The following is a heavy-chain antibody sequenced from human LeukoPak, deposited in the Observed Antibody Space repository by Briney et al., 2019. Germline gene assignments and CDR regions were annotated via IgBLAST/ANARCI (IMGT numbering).Heavy chain of an antibody. Sequence: SETLSLTCTVSGGSISSSSYYWGWIRQPPGKGLEWIGSIYYSGSTYYNPSLKSRVTISVDTSKNQFSLKLSSVTAADTAVYYCARRQGHIVGSIGAFDIWGQGTMVTVSS. J-gene: IGHJ3*02. D-gene: IGHD1-26*01. CDR2: IYYSGST. CDR3: ARRQGHIVGSIGAFDI. CDR1: GGSISSSSYY. V-gene: IGHV4-39*01.